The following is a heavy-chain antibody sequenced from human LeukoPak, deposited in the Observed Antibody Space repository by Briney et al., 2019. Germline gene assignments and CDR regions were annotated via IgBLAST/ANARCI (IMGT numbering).Heavy chain of an antibody. D-gene: IGHD4-17*01. V-gene: IGHV1-69*05. CDR3: ARDVHGDYGSGWFDP. CDR1: GGTFNNSA. Sequence: SAKVSCKTSGGTFNNSAISWVRQAPGQGLEWLGGIMPLFGTAGYAQKFQGRVTITKDESTRTVYLELTSLTSDDTAVYYCARDVHGDYGSGWFDPWGQGTLVSVSS. CDR2: IMPLFGTA. J-gene: IGHJ5*02.